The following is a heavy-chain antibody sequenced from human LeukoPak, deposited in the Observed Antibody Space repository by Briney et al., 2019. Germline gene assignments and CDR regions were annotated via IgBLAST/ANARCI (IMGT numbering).Heavy chain of an antibody. Sequence: GGSLRLSCAASGFTFSSYSMNWVRQAPGKGLEWVANIKQDGSEKYYVDSVKGRFTISRDNAKNSLYLQMNSLRAEDTAVYYCARGGYCSSTSCHYFDYWGQGTLVTVSS. V-gene: IGHV3-7*01. J-gene: IGHJ4*02. D-gene: IGHD2-2*01. CDR3: ARGGYCSSTSCHYFDY. CDR1: GFTFSSYS. CDR2: IKQDGSEK.